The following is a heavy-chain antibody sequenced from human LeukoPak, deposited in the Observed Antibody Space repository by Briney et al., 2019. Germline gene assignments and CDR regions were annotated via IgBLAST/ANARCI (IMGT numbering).Heavy chain of an antibody. CDR1: GYTFTGYY. Sequence: ASVKVSCKASGYTFTGYYIHWVRQAPGQGLEWMGWINPNSGGTNYAQKFQGRVTMTRDTSISTAYMELSRLRPDDTAVYCCARAGLLWFGELSGLFDYWGQGTLVTVSS. CDR2: INPNSGGT. V-gene: IGHV1-2*02. J-gene: IGHJ4*02. D-gene: IGHD3-10*01. CDR3: ARAGLLWFGELSGLFDY.